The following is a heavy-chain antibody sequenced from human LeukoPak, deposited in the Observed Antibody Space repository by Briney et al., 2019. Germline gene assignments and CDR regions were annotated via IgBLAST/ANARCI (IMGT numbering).Heavy chain of an antibody. CDR2: IYPGDSDT. D-gene: IGHD6-6*01. J-gene: IGHJ5*02. CDR3: ARRRSSAGDYNWFDP. CDR1: GYSFTSYW. V-gene: IGHV5-51*01. Sequence: GESLKISCKGSGYSFTSYWIGWVRQMPGKGLEWMGIIYPGDSDTRYSPSFQGQVTISADKSISTAYLQWSSLKASDTAMYYCARRRSSAGDYNWFDPWGEGTLVTVPS.